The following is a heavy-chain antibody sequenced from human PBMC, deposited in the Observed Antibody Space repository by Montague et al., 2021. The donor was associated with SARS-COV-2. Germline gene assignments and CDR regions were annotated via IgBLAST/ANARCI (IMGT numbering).Heavy chain of an antibody. Sequence: SETRSLTCAVYGGSFSGYYWSWIRQPPGKGLEWIGEINHSGSTXXXPSXXXRVTISVDTSKNQFSLKLSSVTAADTAVYYCARGPRITMIVVVITDIWFDPWGQGTLVTVSS. CDR1: GGSFSGYY. J-gene: IGHJ5*02. CDR2: INHSGST. D-gene: IGHD3-22*01. V-gene: IGHV4-34*01. CDR3: ARGPRITMIVVVITDIWFDP.